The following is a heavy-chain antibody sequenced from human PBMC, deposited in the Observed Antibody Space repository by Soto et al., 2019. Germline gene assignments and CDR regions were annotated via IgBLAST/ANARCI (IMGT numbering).Heavy chain of an antibody. CDR1: GGSFSGYY. CDR3: ARDKITGLFDY. CDR2: INHSGST. D-gene: IGHD2-8*02. Sequence: QVQLQQWGAGLLKPSETLSLTCAVYGGSFSGYYWTWIRQPPGTGLEWIGEINHSGSTNYNPSLKXRVTISVDRAKNQFSLKLTSVTAADTVVYYCARDKITGLFDYWGQGTLVTVSS. J-gene: IGHJ4*02. V-gene: IGHV4-34*01.